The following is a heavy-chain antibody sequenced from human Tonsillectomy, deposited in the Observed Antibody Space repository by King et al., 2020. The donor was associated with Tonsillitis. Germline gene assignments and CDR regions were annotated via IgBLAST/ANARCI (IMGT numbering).Heavy chain of an antibody. CDR3: ARGGYNNWFDH. J-gene: IGHJ5*02. CDR1: GYTFTSYG. Sequence: VQLVESGAEMKKPGASVKVSCKASGYTFTSYGISWVRQAPGHGLEWMGWISTYTGNTHYAQKLQGRVTMTADTSTSTAYMELRSLRSDDTAVYYCARGGYNNWFDHWGQGTLVTVSS. V-gene: IGHV1-18*04. D-gene: IGHD5-18*01. CDR2: ISTYTGNT.